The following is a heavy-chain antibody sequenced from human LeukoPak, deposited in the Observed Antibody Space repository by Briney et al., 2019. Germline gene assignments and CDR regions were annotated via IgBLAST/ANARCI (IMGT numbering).Heavy chain of an antibody. CDR1: GGTFSNYA. Sequence: ASVKVSCKASGGTFSNYAISWVRQAPGQGLEWMGRIIPIFGTANYAQKFQSRVTITTDESTSTAYMELSSLRSEDTAVYYCARERTTVTKLNYYYYMDVWGKGTTVTVSS. D-gene: IGHD4-17*01. J-gene: IGHJ6*03. CDR3: ARERTTVTKLNYYYYMDV. V-gene: IGHV1-69*05. CDR2: IIPIFGTA.